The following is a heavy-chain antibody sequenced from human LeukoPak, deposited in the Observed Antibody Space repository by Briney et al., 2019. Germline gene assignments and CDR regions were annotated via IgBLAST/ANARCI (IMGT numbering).Heavy chain of an antibody. CDR1: GYTSTGYY. CDR2: INPNSGGT. Sequence: ASVKVSCKASGYTSTGYYMHWVRQAPGQGLEWMGWINPNSGGTNYAQKFQGRVTMTRDTSISTAYMELSRLRSDDTAVYYCARDYTSRRGYMDVWGKGTTVTVSS. CDR3: ARDYTSRRGYMDV. V-gene: IGHV1-2*02. D-gene: IGHD3-16*01. J-gene: IGHJ6*03.